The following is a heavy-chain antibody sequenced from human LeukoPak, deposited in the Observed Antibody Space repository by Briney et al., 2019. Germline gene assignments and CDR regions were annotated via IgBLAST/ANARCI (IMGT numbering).Heavy chain of an antibody. V-gene: IGHV1-69*06. CDR1: GGTFSSYA. Sequence: GASVKVSCKASGGTFSSYAISWVRQAPGQGLEWMGGIIPIFGTANYAQKFQGRVTITADKSTSTAYMELSSLRSEDTAVYYCARENYDSSGYYGNWGQGTLVTVSS. CDR3: ARENYDSSGYYGN. D-gene: IGHD3-22*01. J-gene: IGHJ4*02. CDR2: IIPIFGTA.